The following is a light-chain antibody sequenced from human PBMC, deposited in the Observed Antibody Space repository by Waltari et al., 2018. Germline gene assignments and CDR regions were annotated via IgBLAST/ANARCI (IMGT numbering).Light chain of an antibody. J-gene: IGLJ2*01. Sequence: QSALTQPRSVSGSPGQSVTLSCTGTNSDVGAYNYVSWYQQRPGKAPNLWFYDVDKRPHGVPDRFSGSKAGNTASLTISGLQTDDEADYYCCSYAGRYTSVFGGGTKVTVL. V-gene: IGLV2-11*01. CDR1: NSDVGAYNY. CDR3: CSYAGRYTSV. CDR2: DVD.